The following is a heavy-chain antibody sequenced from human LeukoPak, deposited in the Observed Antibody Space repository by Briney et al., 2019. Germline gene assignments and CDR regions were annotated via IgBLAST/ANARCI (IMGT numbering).Heavy chain of an antibody. CDR1: GFTFSSYA. V-gene: IGHV3-23*01. D-gene: IGHD5-18*01. CDR2: ISFIGGST. J-gene: IGHJ4*02. Sequence: GGSLRLSCAASGFTFSSYAMSWVRQPPGKGLEWVSAISFIGGSTYYADSVKGRFTLSRDHSKNTLYLQMNCLRAEDTAVYYCAKGGYSYGSRRVFDYGGQGTLVTVSS. CDR3: AKGGYSYGSRRVFDY.